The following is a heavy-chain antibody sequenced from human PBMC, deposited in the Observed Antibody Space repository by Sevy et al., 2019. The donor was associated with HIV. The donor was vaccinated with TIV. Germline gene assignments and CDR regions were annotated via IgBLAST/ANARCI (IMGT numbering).Heavy chain of an antibody. CDR3: AREGMGRFEYFQH. J-gene: IGHJ1*01. CDR1: GFTFSSYW. Sequence: GGSLRLSCAASGFTFSSYWMSWVRQAPGEGLEWVANIKQDGSEKYYVDSVKDRFTISRDNAKNSLYLQMNSLRAEDTAVYYCAREGMGRFEYFQHWGQGTLVTVSS. V-gene: IGHV3-7*01. D-gene: IGHD2-8*01. CDR2: IKQDGSEK.